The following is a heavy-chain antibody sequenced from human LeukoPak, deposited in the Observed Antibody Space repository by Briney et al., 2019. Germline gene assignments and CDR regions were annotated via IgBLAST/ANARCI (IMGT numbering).Heavy chain of an antibody. CDR1: GFIVSSKY. V-gene: IGHV3-66*01. CDR3: ARVGAVAAADC. J-gene: IGHJ4*02. D-gene: IGHD6-19*01. Sequence: GGSLRLYCAASGFIVSSKYMSWVRQAPGKGLEWVSIIFSGDSTYYADSVKGRFTISRDNSKNTVYLQVNSLRAEDTAVYYCARVGAVAAADCWGQGTLVTVSS. CDR2: IFSGDST.